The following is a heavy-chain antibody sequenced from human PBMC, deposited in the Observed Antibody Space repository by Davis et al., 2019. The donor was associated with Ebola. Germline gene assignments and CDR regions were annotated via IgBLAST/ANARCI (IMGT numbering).Heavy chain of an antibody. CDR2: INHSGST. CDR3: ARGPDSAYFDY. V-gene: IGHV4-34*01. J-gene: IGHJ4*02. Sequence: PSETLSLTCAVYGGSFSGYYWSWIRQPPGKGLEWIGEINHSGSTNYNPSLKSRVTISVDTSKNQFSLKLSSVTAADTAVYYCARGPDSAYFDYWGQGTLVTVSS. CDR1: GGSFSGYY. D-gene: IGHD1-14*01.